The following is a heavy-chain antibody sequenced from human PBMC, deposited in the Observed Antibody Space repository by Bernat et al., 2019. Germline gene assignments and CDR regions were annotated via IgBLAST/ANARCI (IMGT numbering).Heavy chain of an antibody. CDR1: GFTFSDYY. CDR3: ARATDGYYYVSGSYYPDWFDP. D-gene: IGHD3-10*01. Sequence: QVQLVESGGGLVKPGGSLRLSCAASGFTFSDYYMSWIRHASGKGLVWVSYISSSSMYTNYADSVKALFTISRDNAKNSLYLQMNSLKAEDPAVYYCARATDGYYYVSGSYYPDWFDPWGQGTLVTVSS. CDR2: ISSSSMYT. V-gene: IGHV3-11*05. J-gene: IGHJ5*02.